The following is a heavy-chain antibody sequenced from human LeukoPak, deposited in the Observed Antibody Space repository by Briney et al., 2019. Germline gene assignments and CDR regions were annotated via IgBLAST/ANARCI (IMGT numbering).Heavy chain of an antibody. J-gene: IGHJ5*02. Sequence: GGSLRLSCAASGFTFSSYGMNWVRQAPGKGLEWVSSISSSSSYIYYADSVKGRFTISRDNAKNSLYLQMNSLRAEDTAVYYCARDLGQLELPSYPRTHWFDPWGQGTLVTVSS. V-gene: IGHV3-21*01. CDR1: GFTFSSYG. CDR3: ARDLGQLELPSYPRTHWFDP. CDR2: ISSSSSYI. D-gene: IGHD1-7*01.